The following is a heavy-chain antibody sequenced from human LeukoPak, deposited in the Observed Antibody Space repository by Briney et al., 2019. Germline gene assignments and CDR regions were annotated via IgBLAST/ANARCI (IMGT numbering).Heavy chain of an antibody. Sequence: GASVKVSCKASGYTFTSYAMHWVRQAPGQRLEWMGWMNPNSGNTGYAQKFQGRVTMTRNTSISTAYMELSSLRSEDTAVYYCARDLRNWFDPWGQGTLVTVSS. CDR2: MNPNSGNT. J-gene: IGHJ5*02. CDR3: ARDLRNWFDP. V-gene: IGHV1-8*02. CDR1: GYTFTSYA.